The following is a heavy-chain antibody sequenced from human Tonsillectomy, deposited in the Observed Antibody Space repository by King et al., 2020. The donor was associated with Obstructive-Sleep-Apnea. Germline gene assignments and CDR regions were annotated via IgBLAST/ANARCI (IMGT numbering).Heavy chain of an antibody. CDR2: FNYRGSA. CDR1: GGSLGISSYY. J-gene: IGHJ6*02. Sequence: QLQESGPGLVKPSETLSLTCTVSGGSLGISSYYLGGVGVPPRKCLEGCGGFNYRGSAYYNPSLRGRVSISVDTSKNQLSLRLTSVTAADTAVYYCARLDIEYSYRYGMDVWGQGTTVTVSS. D-gene: IGHD2-2*03. V-gene: IGHV4-39*07. CDR3: ARLDIEYSYRYGMDV.